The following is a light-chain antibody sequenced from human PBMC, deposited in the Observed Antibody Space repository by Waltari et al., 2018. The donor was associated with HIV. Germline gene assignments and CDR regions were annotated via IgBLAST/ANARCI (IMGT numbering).Light chain of an antibody. CDR1: QSVTTN. V-gene: IGKV3-15*01. J-gene: IGKJ2*01. Sequence: EIVMTQSPATLSVSPGESALLSCRASQSVTTNLAWYQQKPGQAPRLLIYGASTRATGIPARFSGSGSGTGFTLTISSLQSEDFAIYYCQQYNNWPPEDTFGQGTKLEIK. CDR2: GAS. CDR3: QQYNNWPPEDT.